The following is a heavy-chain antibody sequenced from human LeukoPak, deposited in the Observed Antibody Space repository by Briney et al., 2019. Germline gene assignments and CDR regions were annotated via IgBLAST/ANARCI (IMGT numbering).Heavy chain of an antibody. CDR2: IYYSGST. CDR3: ARDRPYYDFWSGYYTGYYYYGMDV. CDR1: GGSISSGGYY. Sequence: SETLSLTCTVSGGSISSGGYYWSWIRQHPGKGLEWIGYIYYSGSTYYNPSLKSRATISVDTSKNQFSLKLSSVTAADTAVYYCARDRPYYDFWSGYYTGYYYYGMDVWGQGTTVTVSS. D-gene: IGHD3-3*01. J-gene: IGHJ6*02. V-gene: IGHV4-31*03.